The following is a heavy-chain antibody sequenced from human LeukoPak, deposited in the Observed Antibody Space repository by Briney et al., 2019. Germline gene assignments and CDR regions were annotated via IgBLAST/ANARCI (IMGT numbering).Heavy chain of an antibody. CDR3: ARGYYDYVWGYMDV. V-gene: IGHV4-59*01. J-gene: IGHJ6*03. Sequence: PSETLSLTCSVSGGSISSYYWSWIRQPPGKGLEWIGYIYYTGSTNYNPSLKSRVTISVDTSKNQFSLNLSSVTAADTAVYYCARGYYDYVWGYMDVWGKGTTLTISS. CDR2: IYYTGST. CDR1: GGSISSYY. D-gene: IGHD3-16*01.